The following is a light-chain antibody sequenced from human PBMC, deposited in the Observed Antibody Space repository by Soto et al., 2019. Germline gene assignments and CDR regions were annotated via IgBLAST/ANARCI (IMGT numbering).Light chain of an antibody. CDR3: QQYNSYSPT. V-gene: IGKV1-5*01. Sequence: DIQMTQSPSTLSASVGDRVTITCRASQSISSWLAWYQQKPGKAPKLLIYDASSLESGVPSRFSGSGSGTEFTRTISSLQPDDVATYYCQQYNSYSPTVGQGTKLEIK. CDR2: DAS. J-gene: IGKJ2*01. CDR1: QSISSW.